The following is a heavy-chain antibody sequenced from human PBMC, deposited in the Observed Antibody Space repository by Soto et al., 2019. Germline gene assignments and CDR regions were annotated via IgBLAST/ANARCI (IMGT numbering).Heavy chain of an antibody. CDR1: GYTFTSYA. J-gene: IGHJ5*02. V-gene: IGHV1-3*01. Sequence: GASVKVSCKASGYTFTSYAMHWVRQAPGQRLEWMGWINAGNGNTKYPQKFQGRVTITRDTSASTAYMELSSLRSEDTAVYYCARDLGRRYNWNDPPADPWGQGTLVTVSS. CDR3: ARDLGRRYNWNDPPADP. CDR2: INAGNGNT. D-gene: IGHD1-20*01.